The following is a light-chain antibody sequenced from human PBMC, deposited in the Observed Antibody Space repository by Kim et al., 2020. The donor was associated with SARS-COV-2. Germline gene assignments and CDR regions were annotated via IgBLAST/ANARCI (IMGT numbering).Light chain of an antibody. Sequence: EIVMTQSPATLSVSPGERATLSCRASQSVSSNLAWYQQKPGQAPRLLIYGASTRATGIPARFSGSGSGTEFTLTISSLQSEDFAVYYCQQYNNWSFTIGPGGKVDIK. CDR2: GAS. J-gene: IGKJ3*01. V-gene: IGKV3-15*01. CDR3: QQYNNWSFT. CDR1: QSVSSN.